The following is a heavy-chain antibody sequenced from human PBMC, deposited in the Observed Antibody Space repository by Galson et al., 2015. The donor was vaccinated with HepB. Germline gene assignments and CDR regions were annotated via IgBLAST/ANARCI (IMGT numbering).Heavy chain of an antibody. D-gene: IGHD6-6*01. J-gene: IGHJ6*03. V-gene: IGHV1-69*13. CDR1: GGTFSSYA. CDR2: IIPIFGTA. Sequence: SVKVSCKASGGTFSSYAISWVRQAPGQGLEWMGGIIPIFGTANYAQKFQGRVTITADESTSTAYMELSSLRSEDTAVYYCASRPRNQSIAGEDYYYMDVWGKGTTVTVSS. CDR3: ASRPRNQSIAGEDYYYMDV.